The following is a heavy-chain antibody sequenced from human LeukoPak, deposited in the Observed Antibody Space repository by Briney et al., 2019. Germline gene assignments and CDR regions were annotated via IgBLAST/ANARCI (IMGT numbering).Heavy chain of an antibody. Sequence: SETLSLTCTVSGGSISSGGYYWSWIRQHPGKGLEWIGYIYYSGSTYYNPSLKSRVTISVDTSKNQFSLKLSSVTAADTAVYYCARGYDIFDFDYWGQGTLVTVPS. CDR2: IYYSGST. D-gene: IGHD3-9*01. CDR3: ARGYDIFDFDY. V-gene: IGHV4-31*03. CDR1: GGSISSGGYY. J-gene: IGHJ4*02.